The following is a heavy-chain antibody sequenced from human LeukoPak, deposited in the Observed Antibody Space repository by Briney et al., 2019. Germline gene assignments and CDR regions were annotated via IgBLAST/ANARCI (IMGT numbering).Heavy chain of an antibody. J-gene: IGHJ1*01. CDR1: GYTFTGYY. CDR3: ARAQYGSGWNRFQH. Sequence: ASVKVSCKASGYTFTGYYMHWVRQAPGQGLEWMGWINPDSGGTYFAQKFQGRVTMTRDTSISTAYMELSRLRSDDTAVYYCARAQYGSGWNRFQHWGQGTLVTVSS. V-gene: IGHV1-2*02. CDR2: INPDSGGT. D-gene: IGHD6-19*01.